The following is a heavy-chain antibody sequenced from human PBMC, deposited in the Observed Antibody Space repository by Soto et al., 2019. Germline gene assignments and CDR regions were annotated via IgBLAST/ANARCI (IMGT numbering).Heavy chain of an antibody. V-gene: IGHV4-31*03. J-gene: IGHJ6*02. Sequence: SETLSLTCTVSGVSISSGSYYWSWIRQHPWKGLEWIGSIFYTGTTYYNLSLKSRITISMDTSENQFSLKLSSVTAADTAVYYCARRASSPSLYYYYGVDVWGQGXTVTVYS. CDR1: GVSISSGSYY. CDR3: ARRASSPSLYYYYGVDV. CDR2: IFYTGTT. D-gene: IGHD6-19*01.